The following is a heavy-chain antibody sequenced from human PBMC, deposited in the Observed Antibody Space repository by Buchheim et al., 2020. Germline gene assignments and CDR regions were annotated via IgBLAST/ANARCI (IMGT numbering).Heavy chain of an antibody. Sequence: QLQLQESGPGLVKPSETLSLTCTVSGGSISSSSYYWGWIRQPPGKGLEWIWSNYYSGSTYYNPSLKSRVTISVDTSKNQFSLKLSSVTAADTAVYYCASLYSGSWYEEYYYYGMDVWGQGTT. CDR3: ASLYSGSWYEEYYYYGMDV. CDR2: NYYSGST. J-gene: IGHJ6*02. V-gene: IGHV4-39*01. D-gene: IGHD6-13*01. CDR1: GGSISSSSYY.